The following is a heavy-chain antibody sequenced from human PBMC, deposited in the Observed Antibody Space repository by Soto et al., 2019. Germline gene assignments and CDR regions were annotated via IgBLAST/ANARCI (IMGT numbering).Heavy chain of an antibody. D-gene: IGHD2-8*01. Sequence: ASVKVSCKASGYTFTSYGISWVRQAPGQGLEWMGWISAYNGNTNYAQKLQGRATMTTDTSTSTAYMELRSLRSDDTAVYYCARRLGYCTNGVCYRYYYYMDVWGKGTTVTVSS. J-gene: IGHJ6*03. CDR2: ISAYNGNT. CDR3: ARRLGYCTNGVCYRYYYYMDV. CDR1: GYTFTSYG. V-gene: IGHV1-18*01.